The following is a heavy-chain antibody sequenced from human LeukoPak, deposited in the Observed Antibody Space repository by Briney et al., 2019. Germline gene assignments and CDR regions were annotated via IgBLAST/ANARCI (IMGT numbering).Heavy chain of an antibody. CDR1: GFTFINSA. Sequence: SGGSLRLSCEASGFTFINSAMSWVRQAPGKGLEWVSGITGSGGKTYYADSVKGQFTISRDDSKNTLYLQMNNLRVEDTAVYYCAKGGSVAGRFDPWGQGTLVTVSS. D-gene: IGHD6-19*01. CDR3: AKGGSVAGRFDP. V-gene: IGHV3-23*01. CDR2: ITGSGGKT. J-gene: IGHJ5*02.